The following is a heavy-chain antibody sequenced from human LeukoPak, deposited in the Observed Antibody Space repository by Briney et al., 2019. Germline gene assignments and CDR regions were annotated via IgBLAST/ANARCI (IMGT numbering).Heavy chain of an antibody. J-gene: IGHJ4*02. V-gene: IGHV3-48*01. Sequence: EGSLRLSCAASGFTFSHYSMNWVRQAPGRGLEWVSYITDSSSTIYYADSVRGRFTISRDNSKNTLYLHMNSLRAEDTAVYYCAKERAGYTNPYYFDYWGQGTLVTVSS. D-gene: IGHD3-16*02. CDR2: ITDSSSTI. CDR3: AKERAGYTNPYYFDY. CDR1: GFTFSHYS.